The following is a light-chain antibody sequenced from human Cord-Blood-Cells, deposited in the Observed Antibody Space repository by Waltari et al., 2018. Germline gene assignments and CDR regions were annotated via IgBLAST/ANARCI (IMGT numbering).Light chain of an antibody. V-gene: IGKV3-15*01. CDR2: GAS. Sequence: EIVMTQSTAPLAESQGERATLPCRASQSVGSNLAWYQQKPGQAPRLLIYGASTRATGIPARFSGSGSGTEFTLTISSLQSEDFAVYYCQQYNNWPPLTFGGGTKVEIK. CDR3: QQYNNWPPLT. J-gene: IGKJ4*01. CDR1: QSVGSN.